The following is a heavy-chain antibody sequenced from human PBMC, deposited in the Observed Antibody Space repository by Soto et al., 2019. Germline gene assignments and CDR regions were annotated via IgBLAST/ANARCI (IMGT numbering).Heavy chain of an antibody. V-gene: IGHV3-23*01. CDR3: AKDLLGVVPDYYCGMDV. Sequence: GGSLRLSCAACGFTFSSYAMSWVRQAPGKGLEWVSAISGSGGSTYYADSVRGRFTISRDNSKNTLYLQMNSLRAEDTAVYYCAKDLLGVVPDYYCGMDVWSQGTTVTVSS. D-gene: IGHD3-3*01. CDR1: GFTFSSYA. CDR2: ISGSGGST. J-gene: IGHJ6*02.